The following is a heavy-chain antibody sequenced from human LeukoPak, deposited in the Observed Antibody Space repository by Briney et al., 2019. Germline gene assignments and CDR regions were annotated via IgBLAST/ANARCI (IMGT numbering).Heavy chain of an antibody. CDR2: IYYSGST. D-gene: IGHD3-10*01. V-gene: IGHV4-59*01. J-gene: IGHJ6*03. Sequence: PSETLSLTCSVSGGSISSYYWSWIRQPPGKGLEWIGYIYYSGSTNYKPSLKSRVTISVDTSKNQFSLKLSSVTAADTAVYYCARSSHRSWFGVPGGYYYYYMDVWGKGTTVTISS. CDR3: ARSSHRSWFGVPGGYYYYYMDV. CDR1: GGSISSYY.